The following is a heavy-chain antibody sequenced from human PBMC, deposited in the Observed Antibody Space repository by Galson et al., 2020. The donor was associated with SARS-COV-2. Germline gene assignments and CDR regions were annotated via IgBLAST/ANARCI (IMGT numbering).Heavy chain of an antibody. J-gene: IGHJ5*02. Sequence: ASVKVSCKASGYTFSNYGISWLQQAPGQGLEWVGWISALNGDTKYAQRLQGRVTMTTDTSTNTAYMELRSLRSDDTAVYFCARSLRYRWFDPWGQGTLVTVSS. V-gene: IGHV1-18*01. D-gene: IGHD2-2*01. CDR3: ARSLRYRWFDP. CDR1: GYTFSNYG. CDR2: ISALNGDT.